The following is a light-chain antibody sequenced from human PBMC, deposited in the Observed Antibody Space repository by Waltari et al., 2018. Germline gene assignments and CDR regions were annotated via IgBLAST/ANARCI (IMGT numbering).Light chain of an antibody. J-gene: IGLJ1*01. CDR2: SSY. CDR3: AGCDGSLTGYV. CDR1: NSNIGTFP. Sequence: QSVLTQPPSASGTPGQRVTISCSGSNSNIGTFPVNWYQQLPGTAPKLLIYSSYQRPSGVPYRVSGSKSGTSASLASSGLQAEDEGDYYCAGCDGSLTGYVFGAGTRVTVL. V-gene: IGLV1-44*01.